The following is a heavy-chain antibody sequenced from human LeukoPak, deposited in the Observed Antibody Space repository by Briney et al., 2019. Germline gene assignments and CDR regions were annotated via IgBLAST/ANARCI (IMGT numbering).Heavy chain of an antibody. V-gene: IGHV4-34*01. Sequence: SETLSLTCAVYGGSFSGYYWSWIRQPPGKGREWIGEINHSGNTNYNPSLKSRVTISVDTSKNQFSLQLSSVTAADTAVYYCARGLGYCSSTSCSFDYWGQGTLVTVSS. CDR1: GGSFSGYY. D-gene: IGHD2-2*01. CDR2: INHSGNT. CDR3: ARGLGYCSSTSCSFDY. J-gene: IGHJ4*02.